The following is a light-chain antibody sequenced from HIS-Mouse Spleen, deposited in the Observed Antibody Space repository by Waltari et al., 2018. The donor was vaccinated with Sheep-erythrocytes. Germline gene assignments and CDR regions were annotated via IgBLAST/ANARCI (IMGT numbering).Light chain of an antibody. Sequence: QSALTQPRSVSGSPGQSVTIPCTGTSSDVGCYNYVSWYQQHPGKAPKLMIYDVSKRPSGVPDRFSGSKSGNTASLTISGLQAEDEADYYCCSFVYAGSYNHVFATGTKVTVL. CDR2: DVS. V-gene: IGLV2-11*01. CDR1: SSDVGCYNY. CDR3: CSFVYAGSYNHV. J-gene: IGLJ1*01.